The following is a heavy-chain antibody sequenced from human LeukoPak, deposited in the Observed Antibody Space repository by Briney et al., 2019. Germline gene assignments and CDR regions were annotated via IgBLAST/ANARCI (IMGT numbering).Heavy chain of an antibody. CDR1: GGSFSGYL. CDR2: INYNGQTT. J-gene: IGHJ6*02. V-gene: IGHV4-34*01. CDR3: TRSGLTGTRKYPRADYYYYGMDV. Sequence: SETLSLTCAVSGGSFSGYLWSWIRQPPGRGLEWIGEINYNGQTTNYNPSLKSRVTISVDRSQNQFSLTLTSVTAADTAVYYCTRSGLTGTRKYPRADYYYYGMDVWGQGTAVTVSS. D-gene: IGHD1-14*01.